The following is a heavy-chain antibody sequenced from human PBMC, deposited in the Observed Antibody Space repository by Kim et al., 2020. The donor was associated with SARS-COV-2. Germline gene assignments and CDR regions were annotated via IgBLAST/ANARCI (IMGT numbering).Heavy chain of an antibody. Sequence: SETLSLTCAVYGGSFSGYYWSWIRQPPGKGLEWIGEINHSGSTNYNPSLKSRVTISVDTSKNQFSLKLSSVTAADTAVYYCARGRGRRWLQLHFDYWGQGTLVTVSS. CDR3: ARGRGRRWLQLHFDY. J-gene: IGHJ4*02. CDR2: INHSGST. V-gene: IGHV4-34*01. CDR1: GGSFSGYY. D-gene: IGHD5-12*01.